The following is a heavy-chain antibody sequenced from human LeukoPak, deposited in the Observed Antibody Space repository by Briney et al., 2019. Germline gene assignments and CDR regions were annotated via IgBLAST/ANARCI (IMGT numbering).Heavy chain of an antibody. V-gene: IGHV1-2*02. CDR2: INPNSGGT. Sequence: ASVKVSCKASGYTFTSYDINWVRQATGQGPEWMGWINPNSGGTNYAQKFQGRVTMTRDTSISTAYMELSRLRSDDTAVYYCARSAGVRGVMWYYYYYMDVWGKGTTVTVSS. CDR3: ARSAGVRGVMWYYYYYMDV. D-gene: IGHD3-10*01. J-gene: IGHJ6*03. CDR1: GYTFTSYD.